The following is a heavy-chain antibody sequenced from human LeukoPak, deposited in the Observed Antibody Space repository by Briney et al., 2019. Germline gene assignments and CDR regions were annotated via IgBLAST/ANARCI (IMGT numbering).Heavy chain of an antibody. V-gene: IGHV1-69*13. CDR1: GGTFSSYA. CDR2: IIPIFGTA. J-gene: IGHJ6*03. CDR3: ARGPAAAHYYYYLDV. D-gene: IGHD6-13*01. Sequence: ASVKVSCKASGGTFSSYAISWVRQAPGQGLEWMGGIIPIFGTANYAQKFQGRVTITADESTSTAYMELSSLRSEDTAVYYCARGPAAAHYYYYLDVWGKGTTVTVSS.